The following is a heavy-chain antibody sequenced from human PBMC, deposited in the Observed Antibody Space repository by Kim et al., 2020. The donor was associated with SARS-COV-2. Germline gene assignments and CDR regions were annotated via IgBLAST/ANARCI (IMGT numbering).Heavy chain of an antibody. CDR2: ITADPGST. CDR1: GFTFSTYA. Sequence: GGSLRLSCAASGFTFSTYAMNWVRQAPGKGLEWVSAITADPGSTYYVDSVKGRFTISRDNSKNTLSLQMSSLRAEDTAVYYCATAVSQTYYYGMDVWGQGTTVTVSS. J-gene: IGHJ6*02. CDR3: ATAVSQTYYYGMDV. D-gene: IGHD2-8*01. V-gene: IGHV3-23*01.